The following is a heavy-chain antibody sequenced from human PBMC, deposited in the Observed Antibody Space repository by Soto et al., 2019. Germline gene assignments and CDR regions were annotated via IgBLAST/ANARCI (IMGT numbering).Heavy chain of an antibody. J-gene: IGHJ4*02. Sequence: SETLSLTCTVSGGSISSYYWSWIRQPPGKGLEWIGYIYYSGSTNYNPSLKSRVTISVDTSKDQFSLKLSSVTAADTAVYYCARSGYYYDRFYFDYWGQGTLVTVSS. V-gene: IGHV4-59*01. D-gene: IGHD3-22*01. CDR1: GGSISSYY. CDR3: ARSGYYYDRFYFDY. CDR2: IYYSGST.